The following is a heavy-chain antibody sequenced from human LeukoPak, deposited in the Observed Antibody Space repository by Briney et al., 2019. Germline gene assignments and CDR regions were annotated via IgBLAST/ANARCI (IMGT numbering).Heavy chain of an antibody. D-gene: IGHD6-13*01. Sequence: GGSLRLSCAASAFTFSNYAMSWVRQAPGKGLEWVGIISYDGRNQYFADSVKGRFTISRDNSKNTLHLQMNSLRAEDTAVYHCARVAYNSSWYPPFDYWGQGTLVTVSS. CDR1: AFTFSNYA. CDR2: ISYDGRNQ. CDR3: ARVAYNSSWYPPFDY. V-gene: IGHV3-30*04. J-gene: IGHJ4*02.